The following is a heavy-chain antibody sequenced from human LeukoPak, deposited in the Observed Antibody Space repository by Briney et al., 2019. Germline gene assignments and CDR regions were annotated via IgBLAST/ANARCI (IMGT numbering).Heavy chain of an antibody. Sequence: SETLSLTCTVSGGSISSYYWSWIRQPPGKGLEWIGYIYYSGSTNYNPSLKSRVTISVDTSKNQFSLKLSSVTAVDTAVYYCARASVATRGYYYYYMDVWGKGTTVTVSS. CDR2: IYYSGST. CDR1: GGSISSYY. J-gene: IGHJ6*03. D-gene: IGHD3-16*01. V-gene: IGHV4-59*01. CDR3: ARASVATRGYYYYYMDV.